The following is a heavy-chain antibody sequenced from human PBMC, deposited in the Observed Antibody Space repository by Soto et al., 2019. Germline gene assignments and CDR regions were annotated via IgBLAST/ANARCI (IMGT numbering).Heavy chain of an antibody. V-gene: IGHV4-31*03. Sequence: QVQLQESGPRLVKPSQTLSLTCTVSGGSTSSGGYYWSWIRQYPGKGLEWIGFVYYSGSTYYNPSLKSRVIISVDTSKKQFSLKLSSVTAADTGVYYCARDAALKWFDPWGQGTLVTVSS. CDR3: ARDAALKWFDP. CDR1: GGSTSSGGYY. CDR2: VYYSGST. D-gene: IGHD2-15*01. J-gene: IGHJ5*02.